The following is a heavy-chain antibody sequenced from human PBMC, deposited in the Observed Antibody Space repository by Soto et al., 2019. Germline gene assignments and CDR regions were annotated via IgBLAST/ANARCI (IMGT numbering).Heavy chain of an antibody. CDR2: ISGHNAAT. CDR3: ARDGGLYYDSSGYYSVI. CDR1: GYTFTSYG. J-gene: IGHJ3*02. D-gene: IGHD3-22*01. V-gene: IGHV1-18*01. Sequence: QVQLVQSGAEVKKPGASVKVSCKTSGYTFTSYGISWVRQAPGQGLEWMGWISGHNAATNYAHKHQGRVTMTTDTSTSTAYMELRNLRSDDTAVYYCARDGGLYYDSSGYYSVIWGQGTMVTVSS.